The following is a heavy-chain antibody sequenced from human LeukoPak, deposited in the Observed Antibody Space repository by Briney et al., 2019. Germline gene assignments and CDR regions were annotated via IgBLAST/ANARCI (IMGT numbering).Heavy chain of an antibody. V-gene: IGHV3-23*01. CDR1: GFTFSSYA. J-gene: IGHJ2*01. CDR3: AKRDLRGYYDSSGYYPNWYFDL. D-gene: IGHD3-22*01. CDR2: ISGSGGST. Sequence: GGSLRLSCAASGFTFSSYAMSWVRQAPGKGLEWVSAISGSGGSTSYADSVKGRFTISRDNSKNTLNLQMNSLRAEDTAVYYCAKRDLRGYYDSSGYYPNWYFDLWGRGTLVTVSS.